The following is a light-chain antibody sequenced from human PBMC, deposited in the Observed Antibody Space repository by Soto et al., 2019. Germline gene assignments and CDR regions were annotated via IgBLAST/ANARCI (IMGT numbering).Light chain of an antibody. Sequence: EIVMTQSPATLSVSPGERATLSCRASQSVSNNLAWYQKKPGQAPRLLIYGASTRATGIPAWFSGSGSGTEFTLTISSLQSEDFAVYYCQQYNIWWTFGQGTKVEIK. V-gene: IGKV3-15*01. J-gene: IGKJ1*01. CDR1: QSVSNN. CDR2: GAS. CDR3: QQYNIWWT.